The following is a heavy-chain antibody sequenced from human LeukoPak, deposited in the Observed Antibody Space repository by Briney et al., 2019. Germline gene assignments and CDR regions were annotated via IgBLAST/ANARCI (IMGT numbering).Heavy chain of an antibody. CDR3: AKGGQQLVLYYYYYMDV. V-gene: IGHV4-38-2*02. D-gene: IGHD6-13*01. CDR2: IYHSGST. CDR1: GYSISSGYY. J-gene: IGHJ6*03. Sequence: SETLSLTCTVSGYSISSGYYWGWIRQPPGKGLEWIGSIYHSGSTYYNPSLKSRVTISVDTSKNQFSLKLSSVTAADTAVYYCAKGGQQLVLYYYYYMDVWGKGTTVTVSS.